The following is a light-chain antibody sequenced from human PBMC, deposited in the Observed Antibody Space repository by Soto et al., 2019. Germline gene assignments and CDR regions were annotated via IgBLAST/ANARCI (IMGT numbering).Light chain of an antibody. CDR3: SSYTTSTTYV. V-gene: IGLV2-14*01. J-gene: IGLJ1*01. CDR1: SSDVGAYNF. Sequence: QSALTQPASVSGSPGQSITISCTGTSSDVGAYNFVSWYQQHPGKAPKLMISEVSDRPSGVSNRFSGSKSGNTASLTISGLQAEDEADYYCSSYTTSTTYVFGTGTKVTAL. CDR2: EVS.